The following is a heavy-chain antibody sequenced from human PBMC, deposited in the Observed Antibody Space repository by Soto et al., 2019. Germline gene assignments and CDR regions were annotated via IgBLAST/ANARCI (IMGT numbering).Heavy chain of an antibody. CDR1: GFAFDNAW. Sequence: GGSLRLSCAASGFAFDNAWINWVRQAPGKGLEWVGRIKSKTDGGTTDFAAPVRGRFAISRDDSKNMVYMQMNSLKTEDTAVYYCTTDSYITMIVVRFDYWSRGTLVTVSS. CDR3: TTDSYITMIVVRFDY. V-gene: IGHV3-15*07. J-gene: IGHJ4*01. D-gene: IGHD3-22*01. CDR2: IKSKTDGGTT.